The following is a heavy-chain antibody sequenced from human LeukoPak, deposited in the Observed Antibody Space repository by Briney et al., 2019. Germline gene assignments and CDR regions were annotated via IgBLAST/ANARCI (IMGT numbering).Heavy chain of an antibody. Sequence: GGSLRLSCAASGFTFSSYEMNWVRQAPGKGLEWVAFIRYDGSGKYYADSVKGRFTISRDNSKSTLYLQMNSLRAEDTAVYYCAKGSKAVVFTRDHYMDVWGKGTTVTFSS. CDR1: GFTFSSYE. CDR3: AKGSKAVVFTRDHYMDV. D-gene: IGHD3-22*01. CDR2: IRYDGSGK. J-gene: IGHJ6*03. V-gene: IGHV3-30*02.